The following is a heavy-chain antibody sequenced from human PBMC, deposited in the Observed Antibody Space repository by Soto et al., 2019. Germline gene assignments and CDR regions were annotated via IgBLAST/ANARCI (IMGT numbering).Heavy chain of an antibody. V-gene: IGHV3-11*01. CDR2: ISSRXSTI. D-gene: IGHD2-8*01. Sequence: SXXLSCAASGFTISDYYMSWIRQAPGKGLEWVSSISSRXSTISYADSVKXXFTISRDXXKNSMYLQINSLRDEETAVYYCASGTNGAFFVYWGQGNLVTVSS. CDR1: GFTISDYY. CDR3: ASGTNGAFFVY. J-gene: IGHJ4*02.